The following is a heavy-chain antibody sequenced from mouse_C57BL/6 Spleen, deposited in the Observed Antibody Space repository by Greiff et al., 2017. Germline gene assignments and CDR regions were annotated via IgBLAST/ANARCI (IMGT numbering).Heavy chain of an antibody. CDR3: ARGDYDYGYAMDY. J-gene: IGHJ4*01. Sequence: VQLQQPGTELVKPGASVKLSCKASGYTFTSSWMHWVKQRPGQGLEWIGNINPSNGGTNYNEKFKSKATLTVDKSSSTAYMQLSSLTSEDSAVYYCARGDYDYGYAMDYWGQGTSVTVSS. V-gene: IGHV1-53*01. CDR2: INPSNGGT. CDR1: GYTFTSSW. D-gene: IGHD2-4*01.